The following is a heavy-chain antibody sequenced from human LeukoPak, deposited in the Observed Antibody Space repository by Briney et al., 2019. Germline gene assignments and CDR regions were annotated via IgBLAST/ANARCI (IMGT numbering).Heavy chain of an antibody. V-gene: IGHV3-23*01. CDR2: ISGSGGST. D-gene: IGHD3-10*01. Sequence: GGSLRLSCAASGFTFSSYAMSWVRQAPGKGLEWVSAISGSGGSTYYADSVKGRFTISRDNSKNTLYLQMNSLRAEDTAVYYCARDPGRWFGEFNFDYWGQGTLVTVSS. CDR3: ARDPGRWFGEFNFDY. CDR1: GFTFSSYA. J-gene: IGHJ4*02.